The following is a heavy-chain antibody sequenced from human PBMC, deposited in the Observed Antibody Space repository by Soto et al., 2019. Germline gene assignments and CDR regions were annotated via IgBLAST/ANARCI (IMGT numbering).Heavy chain of an antibody. CDR3: ASLWFGELLFGPDY. Sequence: SETLSLTCTVSGGSISSSSYYWGWIRQPPGKGLEWIGSIYYSGSTYYNPSLKSRVTISVDTSKNQFSLKLSSVTAADTAVYYCASLWFGELLFGPDYWGQGTLVTVSS. D-gene: IGHD3-10*01. CDR1: GGSISSSSYY. V-gene: IGHV4-39*01. J-gene: IGHJ4*02. CDR2: IYYSGST.